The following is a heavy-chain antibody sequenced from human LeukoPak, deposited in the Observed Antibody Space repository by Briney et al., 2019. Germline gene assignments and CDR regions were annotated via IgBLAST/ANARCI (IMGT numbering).Heavy chain of an antibody. CDR2: ISYSGTT. CDR3: ARQGLADYYYYGMDV. V-gene: IGHV4-59*01. Sequence: SETLSLTCTVSGGSISSYYWSWIRQPPGKGLEWIGYISYSGTTNYNPSLKSRVTISVDTSKNQFSLKLSSVTAADTAVYYCARQGLADYYYYGMDVWGQGTTVTVSS. CDR1: GGSISSYY. J-gene: IGHJ6*02.